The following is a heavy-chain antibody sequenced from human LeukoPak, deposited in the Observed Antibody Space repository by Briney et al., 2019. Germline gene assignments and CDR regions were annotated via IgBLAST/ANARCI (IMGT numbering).Heavy chain of an antibody. Sequence: TSETLSLTCNVSGASMSSNYWSWIRQPPGRGLEWIGYIYHSGNTNYSPSLESRVTMSVDESKNQFSLRVRFVSAADTAVYYCASTRRAAVAGRFDSWGQGTLVTVSS. CDR2: IYHSGNT. CDR1: GASMSSNY. V-gene: IGHV4-4*09. J-gene: IGHJ4*02. CDR3: ASTRRAAVAGRFDS. D-gene: IGHD6-19*01.